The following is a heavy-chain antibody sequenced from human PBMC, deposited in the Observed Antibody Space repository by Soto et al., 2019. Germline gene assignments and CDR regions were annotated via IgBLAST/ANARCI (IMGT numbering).Heavy chain of an antibody. D-gene: IGHD3-22*01. V-gene: IGHV3-23*01. Sequence: EVQLLESGGGLVQPGGSLRLSCAASGFTFSSYAMSWVRQAPGKGLEWVSAISGSGGSTYYADSVKGRFTISRDNSKNTLYLQMNSLRAEDTAVYYCAKDIRGDFEYYYDSSDHTPLFDYWGQGTLVTVSS. J-gene: IGHJ4*02. CDR3: AKDIRGDFEYYYDSSDHTPLFDY. CDR2: ISGSGGST. CDR1: GFTFSSYA.